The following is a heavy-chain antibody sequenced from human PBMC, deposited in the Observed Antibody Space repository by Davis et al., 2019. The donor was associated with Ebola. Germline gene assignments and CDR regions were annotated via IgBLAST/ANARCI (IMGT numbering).Heavy chain of an antibody. CDR1: GFTFSSYA. Sequence: PGGSLRLSCAASGFTFSSYAMSWVRQAPGKGLEWVSAISGSGGSTYYADSVKGRFTISRDNSKNTLYLQMNGLRSEDTAVYYCAHLGPQRYCSGGGCHGYLDYWGQGTLVTVSS. D-gene: IGHD2-15*01. J-gene: IGHJ4*02. CDR3: AHLGPQRYCSGGGCHGYLDY. CDR2: ISGSGGST. V-gene: IGHV3-23*01.